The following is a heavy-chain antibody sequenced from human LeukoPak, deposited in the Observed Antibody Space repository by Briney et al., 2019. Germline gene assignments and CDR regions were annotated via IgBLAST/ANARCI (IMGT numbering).Heavy chain of an antibody. V-gene: IGHV1-69*13. D-gene: IGHD3-9*01. J-gene: IGHJ4*02. CDR3: ARSADILTGYYD. CDR2: IIPIFGTA. Sequence: ASVKVSCKASGGTFSSYAISWVRQAPGQGLEWMGGIIPIFGTANYAQKFQGRVTITADESTSTAYIELSSLRSEDTAVYYCARSADILTGYYDWGQGTLITVSS. CDR1: GGTFSSYA.